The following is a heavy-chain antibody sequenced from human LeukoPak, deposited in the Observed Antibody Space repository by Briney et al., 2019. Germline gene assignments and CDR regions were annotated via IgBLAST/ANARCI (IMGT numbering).Heavy chain of an antibody. CDR1: GFTFRSYA. CDR3: AKGSSAIRPYYFDH. Sequence: GGGLILACSASGFTFRSYAMSSVRQAPGKGLEWLSAISGGGDSTWYADSVKGRFTLSRDNSKHTPSLQMNSLRAEDTPVYYCAKGSSAIRPYYFDHWGQGILVTVSP. V-gene: IGHV3-23*01. J-gene: IGHJ4*02. CDR2: ISGGGDST. D-gene: IGHD3-10*01.